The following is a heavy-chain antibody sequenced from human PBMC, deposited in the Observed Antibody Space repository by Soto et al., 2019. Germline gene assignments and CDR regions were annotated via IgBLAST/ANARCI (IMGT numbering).Heavy chain of an antibody. D-gene: IGHD3-10*01. CDR3: ARVEGITMVRGVYGFDP. V-gene: IGHV4-39*01. J-gene: IGHJ5*02. Sequence: SETLSLTCTVSGGSVSSSSYYWGWVRQPPGKGLEWIGSVYYSGSTYYNPSLESRVTISVDKSKNQFSLKLMSLSAADTAVYYCARVEGITMVRGVYGFDPWGQGTLVPVSS. CDR1: GGSVSSSSYY. CDR2: VYYSGST.